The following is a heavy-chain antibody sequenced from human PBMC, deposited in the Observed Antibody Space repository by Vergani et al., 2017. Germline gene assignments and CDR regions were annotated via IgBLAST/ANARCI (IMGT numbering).Heavy chain of an antibody. Sequence: QVQLVESGGGVVQPGRSLRLSCAASGFTFSSYAMHWVRQAPGKGLEWVAVISYDGSNKYYADSVKGRFTISRDNSKNTLYLQMNSLRAEDTAVYYCAKDRADYYDSSGYDYWGQGTLVTVSS. CDR1: GFTFSSYA. V-gene: IGHV3-30*04. D-gene: IGHD3-22*01. J-gene: IGHJ4*02. CDR3: AKDRADYYDSSGYDY. CDR2: ISYDGSNK.